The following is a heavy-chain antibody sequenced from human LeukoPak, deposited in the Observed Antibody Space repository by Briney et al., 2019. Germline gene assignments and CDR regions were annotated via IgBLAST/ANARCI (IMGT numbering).Heavy chain of an antibody. J-gene: IGHJ4*02. D-gene: IGHD3-22*01. CDR2: ISSSSTLI. CDR1: GFTFSTSD. Sequence: GGSLRLSCAASGFTFSTSDMDWGRHGPGKGLEWVASISSSSTLINYTGSVKGRFTISRDNSKNTLYLQMKSLRAEDTAVYYCAKDVRYDSSGYYYLGEFDYWGQGTLVTVSS. CDR3: AKDVRYDSSGYYYLGEFDY. V-gene: IGHV3-21*04.